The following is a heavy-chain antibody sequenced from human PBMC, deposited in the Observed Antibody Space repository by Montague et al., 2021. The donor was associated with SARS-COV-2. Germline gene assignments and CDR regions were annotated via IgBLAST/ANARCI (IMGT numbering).Heavy chain of an antibody. J-gene: IGHJ4*02. D-gene: IGHD3-9*01. V-gene: IGHV3-21*01. CDR3: ARDAHYDILTGYFGY. Sequence: SLRLSCAASGFTFSSYSMNWVRQAPGKGLEWVSSISSSSSYIYCADSVEGRFTISRDNAKNSLYLQMNCLRAEDTAVYYCARDAHYDILTGYFGYWGQGTLVTVSS. CDR1: GFTFSSYS. CDR2: ISSSSSYI.